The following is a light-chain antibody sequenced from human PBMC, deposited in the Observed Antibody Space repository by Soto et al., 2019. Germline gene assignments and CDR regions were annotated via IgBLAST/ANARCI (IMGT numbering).Light chain of an antibody. Sequence: QAVVTQPPSVSGTPGLRVNISCSGGISNIGKDTVNWYQQLPGTAPKLLLFNDDKRPSGGPDRFSGSRSGTSASLAISGLQSDDEAVYFCSAWDDILNGWVFGGGTKLTVL. V-gene: IGLV1-44*01. CDR2: NDD. J-gene: IGLJ3*02. CDR3: SAWDDILNGWV. CDR1: ISNIGKDT.